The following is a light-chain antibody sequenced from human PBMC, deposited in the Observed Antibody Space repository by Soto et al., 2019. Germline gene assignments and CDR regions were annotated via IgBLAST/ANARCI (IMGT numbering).Light chain of an antibody. V-gene: IGLV2-14*01. CDR1: SSDVGGNKY. CDR3: SSYTGSATLVV. J-gene: IGLJ3*02. Sequence: QSARTQPASESGSPGQSITISCTGTSSDVGGNKYVSWYQQHPGKAPKLITYEVSNRPSGVSNRFSGSKSGNTASLTISGLQAEDEADYYCSSYTGSATLVVFGGGTKVTVL. CDR2: EVS.